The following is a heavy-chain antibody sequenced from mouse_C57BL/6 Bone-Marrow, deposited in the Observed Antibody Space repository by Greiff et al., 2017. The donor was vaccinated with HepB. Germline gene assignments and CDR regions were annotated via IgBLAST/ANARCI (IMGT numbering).Heavy chain of an antibody. CDR2: ISSGGSYT. Sequence: DVMLVESGGDLVKPGGSLKLSCAASGFTFSSYGMSWVRQTPDKRLEWVATISSGGSYTYYPDSVKGRFTISRDNAKNTLYLQMSSLKSEDTAMYYCARAGWDFDYWGQGTTLTVSS. J-gene: IGHJ2*01. CDR3: ARAGWDFDY. D-gene: IGHD1-2*01. CDR1: GFTFSSYG. V-gene: IGHV5-6*02.